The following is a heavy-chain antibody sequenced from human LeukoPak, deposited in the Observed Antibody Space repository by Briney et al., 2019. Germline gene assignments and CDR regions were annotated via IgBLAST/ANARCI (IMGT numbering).Heavy chain of an antibody. CDR3: ARGHSSGYYYVGYYYYYMDV. J-gene: IGHJ6*03. CDR1: GFTFISYW. CDR2: IKQDGSEK. D-gene: IGHD3-22*01. V-gene: IGHV3-7*01. Sequence: PGGSLRLSSAASGFTFISYWMSWVRQAPGKGLEWVASIKQDGSEKYYVDSVKGRFTISRDNAKNSLYLQMNSLRAEDTAVYYCARGHSSGYYYVGYYYYYMDVWSKGTTVTVSS.